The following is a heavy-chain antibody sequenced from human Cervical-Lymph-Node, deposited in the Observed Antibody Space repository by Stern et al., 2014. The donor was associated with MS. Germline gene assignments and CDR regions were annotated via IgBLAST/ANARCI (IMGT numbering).Heavy chain of an antibody. J-gene: IGHJ5*02. CDR2: IIPILGIA. Sequence: VQLVESGAEVKKPGSSVKVSCKASGGTFSNYAISWVRRAPGQGLEWMGRIIPILGIANYPEKCQGRVTITADRSTSTAYMELSSLTSEDTAVYYCAREETGTTADLWGQGTLVTVSS. CDR3: AREETGTTADL. V-gene: IGHV1-69*09. D-gene: IGHD1-1*01. CDR1: GGTFSNYA.